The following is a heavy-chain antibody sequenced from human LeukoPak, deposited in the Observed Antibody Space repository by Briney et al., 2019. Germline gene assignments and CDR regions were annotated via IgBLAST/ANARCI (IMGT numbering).Heavy chain of an antibody. CDR1: GGSISSGDYY. V-gene: IGHV4-30-4*02. J-gene: IGHJ4*02. CDR2: IYYSGST. CDR3: ARGDLTTYSSSSVPFDY. D-gene: IGHD6-6*01. Sequence: SETLSLTCTVSGGSISSGDYYWSWIRQPPGKGLEWIGYIYYSGSTYYNPSLKSRVTISVDTSKNQFSLKLSSVTAADTAVYYCARGDLTTYSSSSVPFDYWGQGTLVTVSS.